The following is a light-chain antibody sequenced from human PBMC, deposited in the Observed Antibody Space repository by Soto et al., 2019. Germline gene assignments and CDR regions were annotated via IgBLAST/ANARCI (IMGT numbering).Light chain of an antibody. V-gene: IGKV1D-8*01. Sequence: VIWMTQSSSLLSASTGDRVTISCRVSQGVSSYLAWYQQKPGKAPELLIYAASTLQSGVPSRFSGSGSGSDFILSISRLQSEDFATYYCQQYYTFPPTFGQGTKVEIK. J-gene: IGKJ1*01. CDR2: AAS. CDR3: QQYYTFPPT. CDR1: QGVSSY.